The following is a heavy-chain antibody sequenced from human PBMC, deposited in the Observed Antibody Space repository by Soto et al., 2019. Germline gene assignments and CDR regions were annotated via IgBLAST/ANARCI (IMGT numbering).Heavy chain of an antibody. CDR1: GYTFTSYG. CDR2: ISAYNANT. V-gene: IGHV1-18*01. J-gene: IGHJ5*02. Sequence: QVQLVQSGAEVKKPGASVKVSCKASGYTFTSYGINWVRQAPGQGLEWMGWISAYNANTHYAQKLQGRDTMTTDTSTSKACVGLRRVRSGGTEVYYCARGVSRFDPCGHGTLVTVSS. CDR3: ARGVSRFDP.